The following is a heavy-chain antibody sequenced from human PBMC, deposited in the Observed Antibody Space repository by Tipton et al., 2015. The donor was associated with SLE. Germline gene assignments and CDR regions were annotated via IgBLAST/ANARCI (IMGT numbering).Heavy chain of an antibody. J-gene: IGHJ6*03. D-gene: IGHD1-26*01. Sequence: TLSLTCTVSGGSISSSPYYWAWIRQPPGKGLEWIGTVYSGGNTYHIPSLKTRVTISVDTSKNQFSLKLSSVTAADTAVYYCARGGLGVSYYYYMDVWGKGTTVTVSS. CDR1: GGSISSSPYY. CDR2: VYSGGNT. CDR3: ARGGLGVSYYYYMDV. V-gene: IGHV4-39*07.